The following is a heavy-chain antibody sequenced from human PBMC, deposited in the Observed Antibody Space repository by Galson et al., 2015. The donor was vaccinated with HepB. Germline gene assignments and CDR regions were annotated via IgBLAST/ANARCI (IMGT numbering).Heavy chain of an antibody. CDR3: ARGPLYYGDYAEYYFDC. J-gene: IGHJ4*02. D-gene: IGHD4-17*01. Sequence: SLRLSCAASGFTFSSYGMHWVRQAPGKGLEWVAVIWYDGSNKYYADSVKGRFTISRDNSKNTLYLQMNSLRAEDTAVYYCARGPLYYGDYAEYYFDCWGQGTLVTVSS. V-gene: IGHV3-33*01. CDR1: GFTFSSYG. CDR2: IWYDGSNK.